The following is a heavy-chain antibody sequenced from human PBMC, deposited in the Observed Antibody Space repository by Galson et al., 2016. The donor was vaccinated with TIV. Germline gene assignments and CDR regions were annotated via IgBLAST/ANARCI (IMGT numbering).Heavy chain of an antibody. J-gene: IGHJ6*02. D-gene: IGHD5-18*01. CDR2: IIPMFGTA. CDR3: AKDRNTAFDTHYSYYGLDV. V-gene: IGHV1-69*13. CDR1: GGTFSSYV. Sequence: SVKVSCKAFGGTFSSYVIKWVRQAPGQGLEWMGEIIPMFGTANYAQKFQGRVTITANESTSTAYMELSSLRSEDTAVYYCAKDRNTAFDTHYSYYGLDVWGQGTTVIVSS.